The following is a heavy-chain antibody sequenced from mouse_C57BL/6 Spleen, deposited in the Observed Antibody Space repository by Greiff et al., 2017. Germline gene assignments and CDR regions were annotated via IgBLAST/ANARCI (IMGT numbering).Heavy chain of an antibody. J-gene: IGHJ2*01. CDR3: ARGQGITTVVESFFDY. V-gene: IGHV1-53*01. CDR1: GYTFTSYW. D-gene: IGHD1-1*01. CDR2: INPSNGGT. Sequence: QVQLQQPGTELVKPGASVKLSCKASGYTFTSYWMHWVKQRPGQGLEWIGNINPSNGGTNYNEKFKSKATLTVDKSSSTAYMQLSSLTSEDSAVYYCARGQGITTVVESFFDYWGQGTTLTVSS.